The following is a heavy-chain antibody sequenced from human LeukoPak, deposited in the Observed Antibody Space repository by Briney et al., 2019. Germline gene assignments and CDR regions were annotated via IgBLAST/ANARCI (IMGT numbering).Heavy chain of an antibody. CDR3: AKSGPLYYDILTGYYTPLGYYYGMDV. D-gene: IGHD3-9*01. Sequence: GGSLRLSCAASGFTFSSYAMSWVRQAPGKGLEWVSAISGSGGSTYYADCVKGRFTISRDNSKNTLYLQMNSLRAEDTAVYYCAKSGPLYYDILTGYYTPLGYYYGMDVWGQGTTVTVSS. CDR1: GFTFSSYA. J-gene: IGHJ6*02. CDR2: ISGSGGST. V-gene: IGHV3-23*01.